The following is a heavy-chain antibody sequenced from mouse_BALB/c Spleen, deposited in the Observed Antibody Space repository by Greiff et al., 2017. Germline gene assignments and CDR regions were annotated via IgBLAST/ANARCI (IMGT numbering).Heavy chain of an antibody. D-gene: IGHD1-1*01. CDR2: INPSSGYT. V-gene: IGHV1-4*01. CDR1: GYTFTSYT. J-gene: IGHJ3*01. CDR3: TRFHYYGSNYGGLAY. Sequence: QVQLQQSGAELARPGASVKMSCKASGYTFTSYTMHWVKQRPGQGLEWIGYINPSSGYTNYNQKFKDKATLTADKSSSTAYMQLSSLTSEDSAVYYCTRFHYYGSNYGGLAYWGQGTLVTVSA.